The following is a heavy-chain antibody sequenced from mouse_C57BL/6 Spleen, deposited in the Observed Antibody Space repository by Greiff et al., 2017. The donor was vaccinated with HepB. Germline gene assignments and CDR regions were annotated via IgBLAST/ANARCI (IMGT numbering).Heavy chain of an antibody. CDR1: GYTFTSYW. V-gene: IGHV1-64*01. CDR2: IHPNSGST. Sequence: QVQLKQPGAELVKPGASVKLSCKASGYTFTSYWMHWVKQRPGQGLEWIGMIHPNSGSTNYNEKFKSKATLTVDKSSSTAYMQLSSLTSEDSAVYYCASLYDYDWFAYWGQGTLVTVSA. J-gene: IGHJ3*01. CDR3: ASLYDYDWFAY. D-gene: IGHD2-4*01.